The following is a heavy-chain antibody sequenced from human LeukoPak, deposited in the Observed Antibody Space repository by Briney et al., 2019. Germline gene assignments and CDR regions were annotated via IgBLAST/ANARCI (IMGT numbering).Heavy chain of an antibody. Sequence: SETLSLTCTASGGSISSGGHYWSWIRQPAGRGLEWIGRVYTSGSANFNPSLKSRVTMSVDTSKNQFSLKLNSVTAADTAVYYCAGNSGFFNYTTCFPGEFGYWGQGTLVTVSS. CDR3: AGNSGFFNYTTCFPGEFGY. CDR1: GGSISSGGHY. D-gene: IGHD2-2*01. J-gene: IGHJ4*02. V-gene: IGHV4-61*02. CDR2: VYTSGSA.